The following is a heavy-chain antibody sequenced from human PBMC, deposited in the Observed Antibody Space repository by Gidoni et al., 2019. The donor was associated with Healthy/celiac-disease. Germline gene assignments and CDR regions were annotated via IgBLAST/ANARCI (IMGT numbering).Heavy chain of an antibody. CDR3: ARTYGGPPGFDY. J-gene: IGHJ4*02. CDR1: GGSFSGYY. Sequence: QVQLQQWGAGLLKPSETLSLTCAVYGGSFSGYYWSWIRQPPGKGLEWIGEINHSGSTNYHPSLKSRVTISVDTSKNQFSLKLSSVTAADTAVYYCARTYGGPPGFDYWGQGTLVTVSS. CDR2: INHSGST. V-gene: IGHV4-34*01. D-gene: IGHD3-10*01.